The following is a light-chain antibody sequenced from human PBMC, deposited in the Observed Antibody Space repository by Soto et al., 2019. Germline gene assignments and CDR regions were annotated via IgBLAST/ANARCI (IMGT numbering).Light chain of an antibody. CDR3: QQYGISPLT. CDR2: GAS. CDR1: QSVSSSY. Sequence: ELVLTQSPGTLSLSPGEIATLSCRSSQSVSSSYLAWYQQKPGQAPSPLIYGASSRAIGIPDRVSGSGSWTGFTLTIRRLEHEDFAVYSCQQYGISPLTFGQGTKVEI. V-gene: IGKV3-20*01. J-gene: IGKJ1*01.